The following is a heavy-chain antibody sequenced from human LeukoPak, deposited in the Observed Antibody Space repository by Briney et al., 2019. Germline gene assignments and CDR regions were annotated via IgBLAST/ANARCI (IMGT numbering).Heavy chain of an antibody. Sequence: GGSLRLSCTGSGFTLGDYAMSWVRQAPGTGVEWVGFITSKAYGGTTEYAASVKGRFTISRDDSKSIAYLQMNSLRTEDTAVYYCTRDMIYTFHYWGQGTLVTVSS. J-gene: IGHJ4*02. CDR2: ITSKAYGGTT. CDR3: TRDMIYTFHY. D-gene: IGHD3-16*01. V-gene: IGHV3-49*04. CDR1: GFTLGDYA.